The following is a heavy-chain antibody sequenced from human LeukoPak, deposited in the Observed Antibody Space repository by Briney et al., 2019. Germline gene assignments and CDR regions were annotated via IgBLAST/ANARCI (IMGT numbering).Heavy chain of an antibody. V-gene: IGHV4-34*01. CDR2: INHSGST. Sequence: SETLSFTCAVYGGSFSGYYWSWIRQPPGKGLEWIGEINHSGSTNYNPSLKSRVTISVDTSKNQFSLKLSSVTAADTAVYYCARGRYPDAFDIWGQGTMVTVSS. CDR1: GGSFSGYY. D-gene: IGHD1-1*01. J-gene: IGHJ3*02. CDR3: ARGRYPDAFDI.